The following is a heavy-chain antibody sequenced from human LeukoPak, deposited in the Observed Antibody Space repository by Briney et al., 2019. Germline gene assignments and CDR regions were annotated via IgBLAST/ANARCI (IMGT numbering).Heavy chain of an antibody. D-gene: IGHD2-2*01. CDR2: MNHSGSS. Sequence: SETLSLTCAVYGGSFSVYYWSWIRQSPGKGLEWIGEMNHSGSSNHNPSLKSRVTISVDTSKNQFSLKLRSVTAADTAVYYCARAPSGLVEPPTRGDYFDYWGQGTLVTVSS. J-gene: IGHJ4*02. V-gene: IGHV4-34*01. CDR1: GGSFSVYY. CDR3: ARAPSGLVEPPTRGDYFDY.